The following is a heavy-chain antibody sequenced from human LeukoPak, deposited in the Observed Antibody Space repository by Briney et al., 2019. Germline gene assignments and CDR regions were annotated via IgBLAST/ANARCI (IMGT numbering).Heavy chain of an antibody. V-gene: IGHV1-69*13. Sequence: SVKVSCKASGYTFTDYFIHWVRQAPGQGLEWMGGIIPIFGTANYAQKFQGRVTITADESTSTAYMELSSLRSEDTAVYYCARAPVDMVWFDPWGQGTLVTVSS. CDR2: IIPIFGTA. D-gene: IGHD5-12*01. CDR3: ARAPVDMVWFDP. CDR1: GYTFTDYF. J-gene: IGHJ5*02.